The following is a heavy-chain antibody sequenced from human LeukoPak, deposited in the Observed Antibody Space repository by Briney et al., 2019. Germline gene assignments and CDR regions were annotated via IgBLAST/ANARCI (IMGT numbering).Heavy chain of an antibody. J-gene: IGHJ6*02. CDR2: IKGDGSST. V-gene: IGHV3-74*01. CDR3: ARGNYHAMDV. CDR1: GFTFSNYW. Sequence: HPGGSLRLSCAASGFTFSNYWMHWVRQTPGEGLVCVSLIKGDGSSTTYADSVKGRFTISRDNAKNTVYLQMNNLRAEDTAVYYCARGNYHAMDVWGQGTTVTVSS.